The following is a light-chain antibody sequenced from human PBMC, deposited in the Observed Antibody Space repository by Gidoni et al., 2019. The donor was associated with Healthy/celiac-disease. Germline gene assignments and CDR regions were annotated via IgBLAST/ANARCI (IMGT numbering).Light chain of an antibody. J-gene: IGKJ1*01. Sequence: EIVMTQSPATLSVSPGERATLSCLASQSVSSKLAWYQQKPGQAPRLLIYGASTRATGIPARFSGSGSGTEFTLTISSLQSEDFAVYYCQQYNNWPPWTFGQGPKVEIK. CDR2: GAS. V-gene: IGKV3-15*01. CDR1: QSVSSK. CDR3: QQYNNWPPWT.